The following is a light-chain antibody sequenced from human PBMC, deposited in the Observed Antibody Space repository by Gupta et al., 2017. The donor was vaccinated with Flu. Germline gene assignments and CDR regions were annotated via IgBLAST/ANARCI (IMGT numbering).Light chain of an antibody. CDR3: LQDGSAPRT. J-gene: IGKJ1*01. V-gene: IGKV3-20*01. Sequence: EIVLTQSPGTLSLSPGDSATLSCRASQSISSNYLAWYQQRPGQAPRLLMYGASRRATGIPDRFSGSGSGTDFTLTISGLEPDDFAVYYCLQDGSAPRTFGQGTKVEIK. CDR2: GAS. CDR1: QSISSNY.